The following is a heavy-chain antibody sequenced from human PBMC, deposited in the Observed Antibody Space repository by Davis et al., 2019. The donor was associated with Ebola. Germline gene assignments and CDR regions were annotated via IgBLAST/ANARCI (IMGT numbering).Heavy chain of an antibody. J-gene: IGHJ6*03. Sequence: SVKVSCKASGGTFSSYAISWVRQAPGQGLEWMGGIIPILGIANYAQKFQGRVTITADESTSTAYMVLSSLRSEDTAVYYGARVSDWEGGDRAYYYYYMDVWGKGTTVTVSS. CDR3: ARVSDWEGGDRAYYYYYMDV. CDR2: IIPILGIA. D-gene: IGHD2-21*01. V-gene: IGHV1-69*10. CDR1: GGTFSSYA.